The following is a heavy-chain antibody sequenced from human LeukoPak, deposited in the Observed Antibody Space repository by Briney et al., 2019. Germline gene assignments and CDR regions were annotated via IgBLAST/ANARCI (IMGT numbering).Heavy chain of an antibody. J-gene: IGHJ6*02. Sequence: ASVKVSCKASGYTFTSYDINWVRQATGQGLEWMGWMNPNSGNTGYAQKFQGRVTMTRNTSISTAYMELSSLRSEDTAVYYCARCGIAVAGILYYYYYYGMDVWGQGTTVTVSS. CDR3: ARCGIAVAGILYYYYYYGMDV. CDR1: GYTFTSYD. V-gene: IGHV1-8*01. CDR2: MNPNSGNT. D-gene: IGHD6-19*01.